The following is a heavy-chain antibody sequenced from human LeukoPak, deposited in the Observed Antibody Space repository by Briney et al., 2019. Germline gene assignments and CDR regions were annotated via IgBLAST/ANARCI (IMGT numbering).Heavy chain of an antibody. J-gene: IGHJ3*02. D-gene: IGHD3-22*01. CDR3: ARDPSDYYDSSGYYFGYDACDI. Sequence: ASVKVSCKASGYTFTSYGISWVRQAPGQGLEWMGWISAYNGNTNYAQKLQGRVTMTTDTSTSTAYMELRSLRSDDTAVYYCARDPSDYYDSSGYYFGYDACDIWAQGTMVSVS. CDR2: ISAYNGNT. V-gene: IGHV1-18*01. CDR1: GYTFTSYG.